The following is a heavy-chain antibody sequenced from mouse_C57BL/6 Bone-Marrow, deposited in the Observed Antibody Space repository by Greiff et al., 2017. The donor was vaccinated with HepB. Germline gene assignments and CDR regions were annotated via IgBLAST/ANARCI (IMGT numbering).Heavy chain of an antibody. CDR1: GYTFTSYW. D-gene: IGHD4-1*01. CDR3: ARWDSGTWFAY. Sequence: QVQLQQSGAELVKPGASVKLSCTASGYTFTSYWMHWVKQRPGQGLEWIGMIHPNSGSTNYNEKFKSKATLTVDKSSSTAYMQLSSLTSEDSAVYFCARWDSGTWFAYWGQGTLVTVSA. V-gene: IGHV1-64*01. J-gene: IGHJ3*01. CDR2: IHPNSGST.